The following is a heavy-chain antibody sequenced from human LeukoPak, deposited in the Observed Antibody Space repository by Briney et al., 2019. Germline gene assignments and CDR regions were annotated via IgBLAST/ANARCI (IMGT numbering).Heavy chain of an antibody. V-gene: IGHV3-48*03. J-gene: IGHJ4*02. Sequence: GGSLRLSCAASGFTFSSYEMNWVRQAPGKGLEWVSYISSSGSTIYYADSVKGRFTISRDNAKNTLYLQMNSLRADDTAVYYCARGRLDYYDSSGYHDYWGQGTLVTVSS. CDR1: GFTFSSYE. D-gene: IGHD3-22*01. CDR2: ISSSGSTI. CDR3: ARGRLDYYDSSGYHDY.